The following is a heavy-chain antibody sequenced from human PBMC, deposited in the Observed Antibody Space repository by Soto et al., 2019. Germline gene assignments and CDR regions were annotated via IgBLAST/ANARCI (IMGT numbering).Heavy chain of an antibody. J-gene: IGHJ5*02. CDR2: ISGSDGIT. CDR3: AKKTSTLRGVTSDWFDP. Sequence: EVQLLESGGGLVQPGGSLRLSCAASGFAFSDYDMTWVRQAPGKGLEWVSVISGSDGITHYADSVKGRFTISRDNSKNTLYLQMNSLRAEDTAIYYCAKKTSTLRGVTSDWFDPWGQGTLVTVSS. CDR1: GFAFSDYD. V-gene: IGHV3-23*01. D-gene: IGHD3-10*01.